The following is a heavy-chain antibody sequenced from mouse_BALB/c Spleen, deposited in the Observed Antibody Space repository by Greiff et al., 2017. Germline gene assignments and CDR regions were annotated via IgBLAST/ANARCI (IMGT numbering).Heavy chain of an antibody. CDR2: ILPGSGST. CDR1: GYTFSSYW. V-gene: IGHV1-9*01. CDR3: ARNYGSSYDAMDY. J-gene: IGHJ4*01. D-gene: IGHD1-1*01. Sequence: QVQLQQSGAELARPGASVKISCKATGYTFSSYWIEWVKQRPGHGLEWIGEILPGSGSTNYNEKFKGKATFTADTSSNTAYMQLSSLTSEDSAVYYCARNYGSSYDAMDYWGQGTSVTVSS.